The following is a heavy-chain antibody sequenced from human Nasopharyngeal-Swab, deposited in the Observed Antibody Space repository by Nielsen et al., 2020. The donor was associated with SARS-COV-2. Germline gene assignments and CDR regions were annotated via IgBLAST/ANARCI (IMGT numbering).Heavy chain of an antibody. Sequence: SVKVSCKASGYTFTSYGISWVRQAPGQGLEWMGGIIPIFGTANYAQKFQGRVTITADESTSTAYMELSSLRSEDTAVYYCASPPYCSGGSCHEPFDYWGQGTLVTVSS. J-gene: IGHJ4*02. CDR1: GYTFTSYG. V-gene: IGHV1-69*13. D-gene: IGHD2-15*01. CDR3: ASPPYCSGGSCHEPFDY. CDR2: IIPIFGTA.